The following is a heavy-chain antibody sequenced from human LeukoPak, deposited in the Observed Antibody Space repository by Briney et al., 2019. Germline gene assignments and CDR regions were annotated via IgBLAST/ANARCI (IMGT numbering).Heavy chain of an antibody. CDR3: TRPSNFDF. V-gene: IGHV1-8*01. Sequence: ASVKVSCKASGYTFTNYDINWVRQATGQGLEWMGWMNPKSCNAGYAQNFWGRVTMIRNTSITTADMDLTSLRCDDTAVDYCTRPSNFDFCRQGTLVTVSS. CDR2: MNPKSCNA. CDR1: GYTFTNYD. D-gene: IGHD2-2*01. J-gene: IGHJ4*02.